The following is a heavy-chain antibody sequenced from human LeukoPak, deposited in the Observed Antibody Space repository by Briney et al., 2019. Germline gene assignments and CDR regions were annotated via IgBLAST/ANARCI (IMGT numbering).Heavy chain of an antibody. V-gene: IGHV6-1*01. CDR2: TYYRSKWYN. CDR1: GDSVFSNIAA. J-gene: IGHJ5*02. D-gene: IGHD3-3*01. Sequence: SQTLSLTCAISGDSVFSNIAAWNWIRQSPSRGLEWLGRTYYRSKWYNDYAVSVKSRITINPDTSKNQFSLQLNSVTPEDTAVYYCARGFGIFGVGLFDPWGQGTLVTVSS. CDR3: ARGFGIFGVGLFDP.